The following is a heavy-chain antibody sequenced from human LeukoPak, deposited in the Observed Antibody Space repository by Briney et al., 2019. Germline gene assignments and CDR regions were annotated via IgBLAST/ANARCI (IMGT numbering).Heavy chain of an antibody. Sequence: PGGSLRLSCAASGFTFSSYAMSWVRQAPGKGREWVSAISGSGGSTYYADSVKGRFTISRDNSKNTLYLQRNSLRAEDTAVYYCAKVLSPSYYDFWSGYPLDYWGQGTLVTVSS. D-gene: IGHD3-3*01. CDR3: AKVLSPSYYDFWSGYPLDY. V-gene: IGHV3-23*01. J-gene: IGHJ4*02. CDR2: ISGSGGST. CDR1: GFTFSSYA.